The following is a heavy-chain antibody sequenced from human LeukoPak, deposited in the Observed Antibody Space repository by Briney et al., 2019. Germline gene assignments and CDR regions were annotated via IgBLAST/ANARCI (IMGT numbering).Heavy chain of an antibody. D-gene: IGHD4-23*01. CDR1: GFTFSSYA. CDR3: ARSDYGGNPLDY. J-gene: IGHJ4*02. CDR2: ISYDRSNK. V-gene: IGHV3-30-3*01. Sequence: GRSLRLSCAASGFTFSSYAMHWVRQAPGKGLEWVAVISYDRSNKYYADSVKGRFTISRDNSKNTLYLQMNSLRAEDTAVYYCARSDYGGNPLDYWGQGTLVTVSS.